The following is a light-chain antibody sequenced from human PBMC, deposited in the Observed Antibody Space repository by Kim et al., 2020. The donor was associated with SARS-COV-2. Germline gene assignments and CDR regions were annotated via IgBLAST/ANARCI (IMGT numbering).Light chain of an antibody. J-gene: IGKJ2*01. Sequence: GDRVTITCRASQSISSWLAWYQQKPGKAPKLLIYDASSLESGVPSRFSGSGSGTEFTLTISSLQPDDFATYYCQHYNSYSYTFGQGTKL. CDR3: QHYNSYSYT. CDR1: QSISSW. V-gene: IGKV1-5*01. CDR2: DAS.